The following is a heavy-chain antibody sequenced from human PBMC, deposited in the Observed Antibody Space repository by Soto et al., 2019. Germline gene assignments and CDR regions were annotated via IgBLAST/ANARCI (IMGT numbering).Heavy chain of an antibody. CDR2: IAFAGDDK. D-gene: IGHD4-17*01. CDR1: GFTFSAYS. Sequence: QVQLVESGGGVVQPGRSLRLSCAASGFTFSAYSMHWVRQAPGKCLEWVAVIAFAGDDKHYVDSVQGRFALSRDNSKNPLYLQMDSLRTDDAAVFYCARPTLTKNTRYFDYWGQGTLVTVSS. J-gene: IGHJ4*02. CDR3: ARPTLTKNTRYFDY. V-gene: IGHV3-30*09.